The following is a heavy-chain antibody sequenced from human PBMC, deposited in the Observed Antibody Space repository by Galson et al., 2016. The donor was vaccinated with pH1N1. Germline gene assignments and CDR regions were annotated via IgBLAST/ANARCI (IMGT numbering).Heavy chain of an antibody. CDR2: IYWDDDK. Sequence: PALVKPTQTLTLTCTFSGFSVSSRGMGVGWIRQPPGKALEWLALIYWDDDKRYSPSLKSRLTITKDTSKNQVVLTMTNKDPVDTSTYSCAHREVMITNAFDVWGPGTMGTVSA. D-gene: IGHD3-16*01. CDR1: GFSVSSRGMG. J-gene: IGHJ3*01. CDR3: AHREVMITNAFDV. V-gene: IGHV2-5*02.